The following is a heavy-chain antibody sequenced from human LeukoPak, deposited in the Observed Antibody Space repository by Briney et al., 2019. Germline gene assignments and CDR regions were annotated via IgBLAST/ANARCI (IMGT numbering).Heavy chain of an antibody. CDR2: IIPISGTT. Sequence: TVKVSCKTSGGTFTSYAITWVRQAPGQGLEWMGKIIPISGTTNYAQKFQGRVTFTADESTSTAYMELSSLRSEDTALYYCARKLRLGGNWFDPWGQGTLVTVSS. CDR3: ARKLRLGGNWFDP. J-gene: IGHJ5*02. CDR1: GGTFTSYA. V-gene: IGHV1-69*13. D-gene: IGHD3-16*01.